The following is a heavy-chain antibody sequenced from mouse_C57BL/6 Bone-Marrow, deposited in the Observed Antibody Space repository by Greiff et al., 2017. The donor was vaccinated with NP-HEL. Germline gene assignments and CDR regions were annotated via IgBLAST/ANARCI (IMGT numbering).Heavy chain of an antibody. V-gene: IGHV1-50*01. CDR3: AREGLTTMVTAYYFDY. CDR1: GYTFTSYW. D-gene: IGHD2-2*01. CDR2: IDPSDSYT. J-gene: IGHJ2*01. Sequence: VQLQQPGAELVKPGASVKLSCKASGYTFTSYWMQWVKQRPGQGLEWIGEIDPSDSYTNYNQKFKGKATLTVDTSSSTAYMQLSSLTSEDSAVYYCAREGLTTMVTAYYFDYWGQGTTLTVSS.